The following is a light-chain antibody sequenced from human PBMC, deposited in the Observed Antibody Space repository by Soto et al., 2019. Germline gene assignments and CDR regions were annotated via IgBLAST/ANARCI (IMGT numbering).Light chain of an antibody. Sequence: EIVLTQSPATLSLSPGERATLSCRASQSVSSYLAWYQQKPGRAPRLLIYDASNRATGIPARFSGSGSGTDFTLTISSLEPEDLAVYYCQQRSSWPPYTFGQGTKLEIK. CDR1: QSVSSY. CDR2: DAS. J-gene: IGKJ2*01. CDR3: QQRSSWPPYT. V-gene: IGKV3-11*01.